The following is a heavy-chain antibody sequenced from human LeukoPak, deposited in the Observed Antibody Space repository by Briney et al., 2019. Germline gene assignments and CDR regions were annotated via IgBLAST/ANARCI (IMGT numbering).Heavy chain of an antibody. J-gene: IGHJ1*01. V-gene: IGHV3-23*01. CDR1: GFTFSSFA. CDR2: IRGSGGST. D-gene: IGHD3-10*01. CDR3: AKDQGYYGSGSYKEYFQH. Sequence: GGSLRLSCAASGFTFSSFAMSWVRQAPGKGLEWVSAIRGSGGSTYYADSVKGRFTISRDNSKNTLYLQMNSLRAEDTAVYYCAKDQGYYGSGSYKEYFQHWGQGTLVTVSS.